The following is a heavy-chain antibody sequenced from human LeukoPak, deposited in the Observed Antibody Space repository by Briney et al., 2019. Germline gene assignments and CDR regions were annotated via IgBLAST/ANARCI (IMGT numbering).Heavy chain of an antibody. CDR3: ARDRGYSGSHWYFDL. CDR1: GFTFSSYS. CDR2: ISSSSSYI. J-gene: IGHJ2*01. V-gene: IGHV3-21*04. D-gene: IGHD1-26*01. Sequence: SGGSLRLSCAASGFTFSSYSMNWVRQAPGKGLEWVSSISSSSSYIYYADSVKGRFTISRDNAKNSLYLQMNSLRAEDTAVYYCARDRGYSGSHWYFDLWGRGTLVTVSS.